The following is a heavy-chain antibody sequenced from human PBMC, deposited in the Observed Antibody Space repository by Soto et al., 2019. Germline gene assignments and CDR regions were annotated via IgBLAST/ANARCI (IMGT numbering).Heavy chain of an antibody. J-gene: IGHJ4*02. Sequence: QVQLVESGGGVVQPGRSLGLSCVASGFTFSSHGMHWVRQAPGKGLEWVAGIRSDGSKNYADSVKGRFTISRDSSKNTVYLQMDSLRGEDTALYFCARVYDTGGVAYWGQGTMVTVSS. D-gene: IGHD3-22*01. V-gene: IGHV3-33*01. CDR2: IRSDGSK. CDR3: ARVYDTGGVAY. CDR1: GFTFSSHG.